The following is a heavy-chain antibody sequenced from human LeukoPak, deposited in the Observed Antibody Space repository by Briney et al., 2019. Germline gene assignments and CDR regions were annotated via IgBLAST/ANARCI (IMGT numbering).Heavy chain of an antibody. CDR2: ISAYNGNT. J-gene: IGHJ6*02. D-gene: IGHD3-10*01. V-gene: IGHV1-18*01. CDR3: AREVVRGVDYYYGMDV. Sequence: APVKVSCKASGYTFTSYGISWVRQAPGQGLEWMGWISAYNGNTNYAQKLQGRVTMTTDTSTSTAYMELRSLRSDDTAVYYCAREVVRGVDYYYGMDVWGQGTTVTVSS. CDR1: GYTFTSYG.